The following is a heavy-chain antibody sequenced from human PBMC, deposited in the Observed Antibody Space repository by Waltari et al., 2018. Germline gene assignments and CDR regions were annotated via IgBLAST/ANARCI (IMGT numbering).Heavy chain of an antibody. Sequence: QVQLQQWGAGLLKPSETLSLTCAVYGGSFSGYYWSWIRQPPGKGLEWIGEINHTGSTSYNPALRSRVTISVNTSKNQFSLKLSSVTAADTAVYYCARGRSLLVVYAIRGGWFDPWGQGTLVTVSS. D-gene: IGHD2-8*02. CDR2: INHTGST. V-gene: IGHV4-34*01. J-gene: IGHJ5*02. CDR3: ARGRSLLVVYAIRGGWFDP. CDR1: GGSFSGYY.